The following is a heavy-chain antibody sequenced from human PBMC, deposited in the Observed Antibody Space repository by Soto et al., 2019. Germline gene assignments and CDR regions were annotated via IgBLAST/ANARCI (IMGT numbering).Heavy chain of an antibody. D-gene: IGHD3-22*01. CDR3: AKERLRRITMIVVANYGMDV. Sequence: GGSLRLSCAASGFTFSSYAMSWVRQAPGKGLEWVSAISGSGGSTYYADSVKGRFTISRDNSKNTLYLQMNSLRAEDTAVYYCAKERLRRITMIVVANYGMDVWGQGTTVTVSS. V-gene: IGHV3-23*01. CDR1: GFTFSSYA. J-gene: IGHJ6*02. CDR2: ISGSGGST.